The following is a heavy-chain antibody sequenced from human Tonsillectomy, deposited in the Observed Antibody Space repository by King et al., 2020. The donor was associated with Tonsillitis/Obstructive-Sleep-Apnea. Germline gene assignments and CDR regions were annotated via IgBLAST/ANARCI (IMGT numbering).Heavy chain of an antibody. J-gene: IGHJ4*02. CDR1: GFTFSFYA. V-gene: IGHV3-23*04. Sequence: VQLVESGGDLVQPGGSLRLSCAASGFTFSFYAMAWVRQAPGKGLEWVSIINKIGIDTYYADSMKGRFTISRNSFKNTLSLHMNSLRPGDTATYYCARVVYETGANKFDYWGQGVRVTVSS. CDR3: ARVVYETGANKFDY. CDR2: INKIGIDT. D-gene: IGHD2-8*01.